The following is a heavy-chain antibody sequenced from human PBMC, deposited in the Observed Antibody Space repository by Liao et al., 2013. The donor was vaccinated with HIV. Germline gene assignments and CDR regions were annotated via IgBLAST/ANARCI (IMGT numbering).Heavy chain of an antibody. V-gene: IGHV4-30-4*08. J-gene: IGHJ6*03. CDR3: AREGDSWYRGGYYYYMDV. D-gene: IGHD6-13*01. Sequence: QVQLQESGPGLVKPSQTLSLTCTVSGGSISSGDYYWSWIRQPPGKGLEWIGYIYYSGSTYYNASLKSRVTISVDTSKNQFSLKLNSVTAADTAVYYCAREGDSWYRGGYYYYMDVWGKGTTVTVSS. CDR2: IYYSGST. CDR1: GGSISSGDYY.